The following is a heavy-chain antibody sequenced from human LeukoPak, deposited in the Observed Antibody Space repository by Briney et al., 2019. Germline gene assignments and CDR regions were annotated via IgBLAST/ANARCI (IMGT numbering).Heavy chain of an antibody. CDR3: TTRCSSTSCKYFDY. CDR1: GFTFSNAW. V-gene: IGHV3-15*01. D-gene: IGHD2-2*01. J-gene: IGHJ4*02. CDR2: IKSKTDGGTT. Sequence: GGSLRLSCAASGFTFSNAWMSWVRQAPGKGPEWVGRIKSKTDGGTTDYAAPVKGRFTISRDDSKNTLYLQMNSLKTEDTAVYYCTTRCSSTSCKYFDYWGQGTLVTVSS.